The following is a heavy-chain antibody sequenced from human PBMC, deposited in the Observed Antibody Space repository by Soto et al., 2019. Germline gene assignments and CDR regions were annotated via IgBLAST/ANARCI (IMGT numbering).Heavy chain of an antibody. CDR2: VYTSAEGGAT. D-gene: IGHD2-15*01. Sequence: EVQLVDSGGGLVKPGGSLRLSCAASGFSVTNAWMNWVRQAPGKGLEWVGRVYTSAEGGATNYAAPVKGRFTISRDDSNNTVYLQMNSLMTEDTAVYYCTTGSVEGFWGQGPTVTVSS. V-gene: IGHV3-15*07. CDR1: GFSVTNAW. CDR3: TTGSVEGF. J-gene: IGHJ6*02.